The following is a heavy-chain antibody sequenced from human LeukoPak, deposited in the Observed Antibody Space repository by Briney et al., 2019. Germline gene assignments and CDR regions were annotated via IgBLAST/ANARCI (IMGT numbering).Heavy chain of an antibody. CDR1: GYTFTGYY. V-gene: IGHV1-2*02. J-gene: IGHJ4*02. CDR3: ARANFDWLPDFDY. Sequence: GASVKVSCKASGYTFTGYYMHWVRQAPGQGLEWMGWINPNSGGTSYAQKFQGRVTMTRDTSISTAYMELSRLRSDDTAVYYCARANFDWLPDFDYWGQGTLVTVSS. D-gene: IGHD3-9*01. CDR2: INPNSGGT.